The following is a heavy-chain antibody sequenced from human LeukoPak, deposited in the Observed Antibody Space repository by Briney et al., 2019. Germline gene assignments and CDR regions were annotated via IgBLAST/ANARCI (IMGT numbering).Heavy chain of an antibody. CDR1: GFTFSSYS. CDR3: AKDLVRLWFGELFPPYYFDY. V-gene: IGHV3-30*02. D-gene: IGHD3-10*01. J-gene: IGHJ4*02. Sequence: GGSLRLSCAASGFTFSSYSMNWVRQAPGKGLEWVAFIRYDGSNKYYADSVKGRFTISRDNSKNTLYLQMHSLRAEDTAVYYCAKDLVRLWFGELFPPYYFDYWGQGTLVTVSS. CDR2: IRYDGSNK.